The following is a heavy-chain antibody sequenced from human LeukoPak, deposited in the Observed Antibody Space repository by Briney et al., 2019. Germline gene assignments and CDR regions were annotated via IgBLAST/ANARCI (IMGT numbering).Heavy chain of an antibody. D-gene: IGHD2-2*01. CDR3: ARDRVCSRTSCQSNYYYYGMDV. Sequence: SVKVSCKASGGTFSSYTISWVRQAPGQGLEWMGRIIPILGIANYAQKFQGRVTITADKSTSTAYMELSSLRSEDTAVYYCARDRVCSRTSCQSNYYYYGMDVWGQGTTVTVSS. CDR2: IIPILGIA. CDR1: GGTFSSYT. V-gene: IGHV1-69*04. J-gene: IGHJ6*02.